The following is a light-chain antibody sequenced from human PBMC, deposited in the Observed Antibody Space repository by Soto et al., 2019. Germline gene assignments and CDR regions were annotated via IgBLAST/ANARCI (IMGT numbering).Light chain of an antibody. J-gene: IGKJ4*01. Sequence: IQMTRAPFTLSVFLGDRGALTFRASQTISSWLAWYQQKPGKAPKLLIYKASTLKSGVPSRFSGSGSGTDFTLTISSLQAEDFATYYCQQTRSYPSTFGGGTKVDIK. V-gene: IGKV1-5*03. CDR3: QQTRSYPST. CDR2: KAS. CDR1: QTISSW.